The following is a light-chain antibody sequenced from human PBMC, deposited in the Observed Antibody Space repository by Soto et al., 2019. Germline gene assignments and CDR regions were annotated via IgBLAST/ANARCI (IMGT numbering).Light chain of an antibody. Sequence: QSVLTQPASVSGSPGQSITISCTGTSSDLGSYNLVSWYQQYPGKAPKLMIYEGSKRPSGVSNRFSGSKSGNTASLTISGLQAEDEADYYCCSYAASSALVFGGGTKLTVL. CDR2: EGS. CDR3: CSYAASSALV. V-gene: IGLV2-23*01. J-gene: IGLJ3*02. CDR1: SSDLGSYNL.